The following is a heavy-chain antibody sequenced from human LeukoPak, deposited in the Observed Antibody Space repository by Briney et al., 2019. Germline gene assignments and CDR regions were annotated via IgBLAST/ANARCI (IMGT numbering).Heavy chain of an antibody. Sequence: SVKVSCKASGGTFTSYTVSWVRQAPGQGREWMGRIIPMSGTVKYAQKFQGRVTITTDESTSTAYMELSSLRSEGTAVYYCATTDYWGQGTLVTVSS. V-gene: IGHV1-69*05. CDR3: ATTDY. CDR1: GGTFTSYT. J-gene: IGHJ4*02. CDR2: IIPMSGTV.